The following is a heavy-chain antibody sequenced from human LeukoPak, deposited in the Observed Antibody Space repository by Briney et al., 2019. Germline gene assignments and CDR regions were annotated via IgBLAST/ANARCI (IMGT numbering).Heavy chain of an antibody. D-gene: IGHD2-2*01. Sequence: GGSLRLSCAASGFTFSSYGMHWVRQAPGKGLEWVALIPYDGTNKYYADSVKGRFTISRDNSKNTLYLQMNSLRAEDTAVYYCAKDAVGYCSSTSCYDSYTSYFDYWGQGTLVTVSS. J-gene: IGHJ4*02. V-gene: IGHV3-30*02. CDR1: GFTFSSYG. CDR2: IPYDGTNK. CDR3: AKDAVGYCSSTSCYDSYTSYFDY.